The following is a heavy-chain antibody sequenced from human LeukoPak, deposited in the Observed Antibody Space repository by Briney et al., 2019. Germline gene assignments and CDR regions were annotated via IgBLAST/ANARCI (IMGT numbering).Heavy chain of an antibody. D-gene: IGHD3-22*01. V-gene: IGHV3-20*04. CDR3: AREGEYYDSKPSFFDY. Sequence: GGSLRLSCAASGFTFDDYGMSWVRQAPGKGLEWVSGINWNGGSTGYADSVKGRFTISRDNAKNSLYLQMDSLGAEDTALYYCAREGEYYDSKPSFFDYWGQGTLVTVSS. CDR1: GFTFDDYG. CDR2: INWNGGST. J-gene: IGHJ4*02.